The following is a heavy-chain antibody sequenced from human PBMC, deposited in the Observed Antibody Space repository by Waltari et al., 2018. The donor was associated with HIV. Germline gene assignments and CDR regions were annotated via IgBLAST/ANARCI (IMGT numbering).Heavy chain of an antibody. CDR1: GSTFTRYG. CDR3: ARDQPTLRYCSGGSCGFQH. J-gene: IGHJ1*01. D-gene: IGHD2-15*01. Sequence: QVQLVQSGAEVKKPGDSVKVSCKDSGSTFTRYGISSVRQAPGQGIEGMGWISAYNGNTNYAQQLQGRVTMTTDTSTSTAYMELRSLRSDDTAVYYCARDQPTLRYCSGGSCGFQHWGQGTLVTVSS. CDR2: ISAYNGNT. V-gene: IGHV1-18*01.